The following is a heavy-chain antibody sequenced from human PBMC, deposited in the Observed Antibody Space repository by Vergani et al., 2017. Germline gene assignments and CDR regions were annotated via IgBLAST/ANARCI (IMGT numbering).Heavy chain of an antibody. V-gene: IGHV4-59*01. D-gene: IGHD3-16*01. CDR1: GGSISSYY. J-gene: IGHJ4*02. Sequence: QVQLQQWGGGLLKPSETLSLTCTVSGGSISSYYWSWIRQPPGKGLEWIGYIYYSGSTNYNPSLKSRVTISVDTSKNQFSLKLSAVTAADTAVYYCASGGNGPVDYWGQGTLVTVSS. CDR3: ASGGNGPVDY. CDR2: IYYSGST.